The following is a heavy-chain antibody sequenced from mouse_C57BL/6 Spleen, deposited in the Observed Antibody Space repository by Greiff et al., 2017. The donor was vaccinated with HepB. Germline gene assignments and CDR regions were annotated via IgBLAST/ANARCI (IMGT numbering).Heavy chain of an antibody. CDR2: ISSGGDYI. CDR3: TLITTARGYAMDY. Sequence: DVMLVESGEGLVKPGGSLKLSCAASGFTFSSYAMSWVRQTPEKRLEWVAYISSGGDYIYYADTVKGRFTISRDNARNTLYLQMSSLKSEDTAMYYCTLITTARGYAMDYWGQGTSVTVSS. CDR1: GFTFSSYA. D-gene: IGHD1-1*01. J-gene: IGHJ4*01. V-gene: IGHV5-9-1*02.